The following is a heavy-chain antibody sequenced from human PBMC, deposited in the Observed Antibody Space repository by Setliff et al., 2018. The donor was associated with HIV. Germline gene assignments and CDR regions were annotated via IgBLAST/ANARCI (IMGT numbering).Heavy chain of an antibody. V-gene: IGHV1-18*01. Sequence: GASVKVSCKTSGDAFNSNAISWVRQAPGQGLEWVGWISAYNGNTNYAQKLQGRVTMTTDTSTYTAFMELRSLKSDDTAVYYCARDRLTAGKYCSDSRCDDAFDIWGQGTMVTVSS. CDR3: ARDRLTAGKYCSDSRCDDAFDI. J-gene: IGHJ3*02. CDR1: GDAFNSNA. D-gene: IGHD2-15*01. CDR2: ISAYNGNT.